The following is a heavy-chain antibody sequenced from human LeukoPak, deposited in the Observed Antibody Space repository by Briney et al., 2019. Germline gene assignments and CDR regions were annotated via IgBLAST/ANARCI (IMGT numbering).Heavy chain of an antibody. D-gene: IGHD5-12*01. V-gene: IGHV4-39*01. CDR2: IYYSGST. Sequence: SETLSLTCTVSGGSISSSSYYWGWIRQPPGKGLEWIGSIYYSGSTYYDPSLKSRVTISVDTSKNQLSLKLSSVTAADTAVYYCARQVGWLRDGDFDYWGQGTLVTVSS. J-gene: IGHJ4*02. CDR1: GGSISSSSYY. CDR3: ARQVGWLRDGDFDY.